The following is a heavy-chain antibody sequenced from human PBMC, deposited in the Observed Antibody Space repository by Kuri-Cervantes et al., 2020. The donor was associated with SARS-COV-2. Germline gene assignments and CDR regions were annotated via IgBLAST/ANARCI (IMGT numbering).Heavy chain of an antibody. V-gene: IGHV4-38-2*01. J-gene: IGHJ6*03. CDR1: GYSISSGYY. D-gene: IGHD3-10*01. Sequence: GSLRLSCAVSGYSISSGYYWGWIRQPPGEGLEWIGSIYHSGSTYYNPSLKSRVTISVDTSKNQFSLKLSSVTAADTAVYYCARITMVRGVIYMDVWGKGTTVTVSS. CDR3: ARITMVRGVIYMDV. CDR2: IYHSGST.